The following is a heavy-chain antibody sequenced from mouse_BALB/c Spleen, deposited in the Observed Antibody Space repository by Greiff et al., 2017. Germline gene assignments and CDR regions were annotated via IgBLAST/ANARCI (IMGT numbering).Heavy chain of an antibody. CDR2: ISSGGGST. CDR1: GFAFSSYD. V-gene: IGHV5-12-1*01. CDR3: ARQDYRYDVWYFDV. J-gene: IGHJ1*01. Sequence: EVMLVESGGGLVKPGGSLKLSCAASGFAFSSYDMSWVRQTPEKRLEWVAYISSGGGSTYYPDTVKGRFTISRDNAKNTLYLQMSSLKSEDTAMYYCARQDYRYDVWYFDVWGAGTTVTVSS. D-gene: IGHD2-14*01.